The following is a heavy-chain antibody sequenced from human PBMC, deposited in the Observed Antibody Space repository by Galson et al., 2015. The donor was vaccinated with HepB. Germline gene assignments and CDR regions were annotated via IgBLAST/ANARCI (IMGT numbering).Heavy chain of an antibody. CDR1: GGSISSYY. CDR2: IYYSGST. J-gene: IGHJ4*02. V-gene: IGHV4-59*01. CDR3: ARGGSSGYSTPSWVNY. Sequence: ETLSLTCTVSGGSISSYYWSWIRQPPGKGLEWIGYIYYSGSTNYNPSLKSRVTISVDTSKNQFSLKLSSVTAADTAVYYCARGGSSGYSTPSWVNYWGQGTLVTVSS. D-gene: IGHD6-13*01.